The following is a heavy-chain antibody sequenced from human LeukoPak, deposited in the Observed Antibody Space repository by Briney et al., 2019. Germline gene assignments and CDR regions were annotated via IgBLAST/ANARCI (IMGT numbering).Heavy chain of an antibody. J-gene: IGHJ4*02. CDR2: IYYSGST. CDR1: GGSISSSSYY. V-gene: IGHV4-39*07. Sequence: PSETLSLTCTASGGSISSSSYYWGWIRQPPGKGLEWIGSIYYSGSTYYNPSLKSRVTISVDTSKNQFSLKLSSVTAADTAVYYCARELRRNFPFDYWGQGTLVTVSS. D-gene: IGHD4-11*01. CDR3: ARELRRNFPFDY.